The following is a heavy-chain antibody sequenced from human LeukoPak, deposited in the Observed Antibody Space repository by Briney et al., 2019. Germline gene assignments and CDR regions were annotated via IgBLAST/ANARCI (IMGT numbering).Heavy chain of an antibody. CDR2: IGTAGDT. CDR1: GFTFSSYD. V-gene: IGHV3-13*01. J-gene: IGHJ6*02. D-gene: IGHD3-10*01. Sequence: GGSLRLSCAASGFTFSSYDMHWVRQATGKGLEWVSAIGTAGDTYYPGSVKGRFTISRENAKNSLYLQMNSLRAGDTAVYYCARALDHYGSGSPYYYGMDVWGQGTTVTVSS. CDR3: ARALDHYGSGSPYYYGMDV.